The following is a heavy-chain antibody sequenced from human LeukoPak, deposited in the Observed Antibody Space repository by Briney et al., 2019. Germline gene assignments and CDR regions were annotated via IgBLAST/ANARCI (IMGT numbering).Heavy chain of an antibody. CDR1: GFTFSNYA. CDR2: IYSGGST. Sequence: GGSLRLSCAASGFTFSNYAMSWVRQAPGKGLEWVSVIYSGGSTYYAGSVKGRFTISRDNSKNTLYLQMNSLRAEDTAVYYCARVLSGRGSLYSYYYYMDVWGKGTTVTISS. D-gene: IGHD3-10*01. V-gene: IGHV3-53*01. J-gene: IGHJ6*03. CDR3: ARVLSGRGSLYSYYYYMDV.